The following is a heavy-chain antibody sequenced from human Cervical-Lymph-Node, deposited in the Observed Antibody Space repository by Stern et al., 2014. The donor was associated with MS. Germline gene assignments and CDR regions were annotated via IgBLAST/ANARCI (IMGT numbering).Heavy chain of an antibody. CDR1: GDRVSSNSAA. V-gene: IGHV6-1*01. CDR3: ARAPERGSTPGVAGIRHYYFHGMDV. CDR2: TYDRSKWYH. J-gene: IGHJ6*02. D-gene: IGHD6-19*01. Sequence: QVQLGQSGPGLVKPSQTLSLTCAISGDRVSSNSAAWNWIRQSPSRGLEWLGRTYDRSKWYHRYAGSVKSRIIINPDTSRNQVSLQLNSVPPEDTAVYYCARAPERGSTPGVAGIRHYYFHGMDVWGQGTTVTVSS.